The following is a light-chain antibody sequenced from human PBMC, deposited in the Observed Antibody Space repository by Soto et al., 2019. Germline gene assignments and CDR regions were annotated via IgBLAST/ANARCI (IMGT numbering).Light chain of an antibody. CDR1: QSVSSN. V-gene: IGKV3-15*01. CDR2: GAF. CDR3: QQLNNWPRT. J-gene: IGKJ4*01. Sequence: EIVMTQSPATLSVSPGERATLSCRASQSVSSNLAWYQQKPGQGPRLLIYGAFTRATGIPARFSGSGSGTEFTLTISSLQSEDFAVYYGQQLNNWPRTFGGGTKVEIK.